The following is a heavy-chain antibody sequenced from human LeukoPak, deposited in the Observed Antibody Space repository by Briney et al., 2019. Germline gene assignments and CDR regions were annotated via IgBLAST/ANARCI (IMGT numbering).Heavy chain of an antibody. Sequence: PPGGSLRLSCAASGFTFSRLWMICVRQAPGKGLEWVANIKQDGSEKYYVDSVKGRFTISRDNVKNSLYLQMNSLRDEDTAVYYCASSQWASVAHNCWGQGTLVTVAS. V-gene: IGHV3-7*01. D-gene: IGHD6-19*01. J-gene: IGHJ4*02. CDR2: IKQDGSEK. CDR3: ASSQWASVAHNC. CDR1: GFTFSRLW.